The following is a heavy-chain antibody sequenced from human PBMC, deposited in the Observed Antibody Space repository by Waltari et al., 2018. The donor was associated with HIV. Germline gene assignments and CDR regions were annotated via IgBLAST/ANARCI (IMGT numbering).Heavy chain of an antibody. CDR2: ISWNSDGK. J-gene: IGHJ6*02. CDR3: TRFGGARGFILGYHYYGMDV. CDR1: GFTFEEFG. V-gene: IGHV3-9*01. Sequence: EVQLVESGGGLVQPDRSLRFSCKASGFTFEEFGMHWVRQTPVKGLEWVSGISWNSDGKAYADSGKGRFHISRDNAKKSLFLQMNSLRPEDTGLYYWTRFGGARGFILGYHYYGMDVWGQGTTVTVSS. D-gene: IGHD3-10*01.